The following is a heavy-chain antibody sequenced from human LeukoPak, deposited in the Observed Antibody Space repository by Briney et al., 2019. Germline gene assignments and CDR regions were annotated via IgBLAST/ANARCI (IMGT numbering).Heavy chain of an antibody. V-gene: IGHV1-18*01. CDR2: ISAYNGNT. CDR3: ARDSVVIRGSDAFDI. J-gene: IGHJ3*02. CDR1: GGTFSSYA. D-gene: IGHD3-22*01. Sequence: GSSVKVSCKASGGTFSSYAISWVRQAPGQGLEWMGWISAYNGNTNYAQKLQGRVTMTTDTSTSTAYMELRSLRSDDTAVYYCARDSVVIRGSDAFDIWGQGTMVTVSS.